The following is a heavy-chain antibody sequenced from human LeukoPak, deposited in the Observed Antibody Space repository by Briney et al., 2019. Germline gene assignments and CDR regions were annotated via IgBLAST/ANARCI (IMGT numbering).Heavy chain of an antibody. CDR3: ARFGSLRYYYYYMDV. CDR2: IYYSGST. V-gene: IGHV4-59*01. Sequence: SETLSLTCTVSGGSISSYYWSWIRQPPGKGLEWIGYIYYSGSTNYNPSLKSRVTISVDTSKNQFSLKLSSVTAADTAVYYCARFGSLRYYYYYMDVWGKGTTVTVSS. D-gene: IGHD3-16*01. J-gene: IGHJ6*03. CDR1: GGSISSYY.